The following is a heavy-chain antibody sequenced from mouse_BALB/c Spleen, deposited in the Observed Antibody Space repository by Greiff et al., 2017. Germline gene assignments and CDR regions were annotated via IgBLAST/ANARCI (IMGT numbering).Heavy chain of an antibody. CDR3: ARERGKGTFDY. J-gene: IGHJ2*01. V-gene: IGHV3-5*02. CDR1: GISITTGNYR. CDR2: IYYSGTI. Sequence: DVQLQESGPGLVKPSQTVSLTCTVTGISITTGNYRWSWIRQFPGNKLEWIGYIYYSGTITYNPSLTSRTTITRDTSKNQFFLEMNSLTAEDTATYYCARERGKGTFDYWGQGTTLTVSS. D-gene: IGHD1-3*01.